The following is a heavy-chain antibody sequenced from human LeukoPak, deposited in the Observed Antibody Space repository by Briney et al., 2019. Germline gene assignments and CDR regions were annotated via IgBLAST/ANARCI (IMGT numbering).Heavy chain of an antibody. CDR3: ARDRVGGYDFDVDY. CDR1: GFTFSSHS. J-gene: IGHJ4*02. D-gene: IGHD5-12*01. CDR2: IRSSSSYI. Sequence: GGFLRLSCAASGFTFSSHSMNWVRQAPGKGLEWVSSIRSSSSYIYYADSVKGRFTISRDNAKNSLYLQMNSLRAEDTAVYYCARDRVGGYDFDVDYWGQGTLVTVSS. V-gene: IGHV3-21*01.